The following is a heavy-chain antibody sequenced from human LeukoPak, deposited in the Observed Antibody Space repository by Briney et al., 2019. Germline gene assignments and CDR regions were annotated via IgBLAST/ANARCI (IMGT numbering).Heavy chain of an antibody. D-gene: IGHD3-22*01. CDR2: INPNSGGT. CDR3: ARGPGGRRGYYPLEDSYYYYYMDV. J-gene: IGHJ6*03. CDR1: GYTFTGYY. V-gene: IGHV1-2*02. Sequence: ASVKVSCKASGYTFTGYYMHWVRQAPGQGLEWTGWINPNSGGTNYAQKFQGRVTMTRDTSISTAYMELRSLRSDDTAVYYCARGPGGRRGYYPLEDSYYYYYMDVWGKGTTVTVSS.